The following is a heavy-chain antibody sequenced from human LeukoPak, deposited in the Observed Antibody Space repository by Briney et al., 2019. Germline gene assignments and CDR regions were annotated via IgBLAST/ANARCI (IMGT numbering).Heavy chain of an antibody. Sequence: PSETLSLTCTVSGGSISGDYWSWVRQSPGKELELIGYIYFPGHTNYKPSLRSRVTISGDTSKNVFSLTLNSVTAADTAIYYCARQGGTYFPHFDVSGPGTLVTVSS. CDR3: ARQGGTYFPHFDV. D-gene: IGHD2/OR15-2a*01. CDR2: IYFPGHT. CDR1: GGSISGDY. J-gene: IGHJ4*02. V-gene: IGHV4-59*08.